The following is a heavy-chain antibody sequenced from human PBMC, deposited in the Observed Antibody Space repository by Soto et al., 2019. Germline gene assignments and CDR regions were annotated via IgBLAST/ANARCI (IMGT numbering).Heavy chain of an antibody. Sequence: GGSLRLSCAASGFTFSRYWMNWVRQAPGKGWEWVANIKQDGTEKNYVDSVKGRFTISRDNARKSLYLQMDSLRAEDTAVYFCARGDTPMITGMDSFDIWGQGTMLTV. D-gene: IGHD5-18*01. CDR2: IKQDGTEK. V-gene: IGHV3-7*01. CDR3: ARGDTPMITGMDSFDI. J-gene: IGHJ3*02. CDR1: GFTFSRYW.